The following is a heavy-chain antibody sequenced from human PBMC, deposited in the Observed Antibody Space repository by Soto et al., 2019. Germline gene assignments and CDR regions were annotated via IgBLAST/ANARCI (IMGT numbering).Heavy chain of an antibody. J-gene: IGHJ5*02. Sequence: QLQLQESGSGLVKPSQTLSLTCAVSGGSISSGGYSWNWIRQPPGKGLEWIGYIYHTGPTDYNPSLKSRVTISIDRSKNQFSLKLTSVTAADTAVYYCARAFYSTFWLNPWGQGNLVTVSS. CDR3: ARAFYSTFWLNP. CDR2: IYHTGPT. D-gene: IGHD4-4*01. CDR1: GGSISSGGYS. V-gene: IGHV4-30-2*01.